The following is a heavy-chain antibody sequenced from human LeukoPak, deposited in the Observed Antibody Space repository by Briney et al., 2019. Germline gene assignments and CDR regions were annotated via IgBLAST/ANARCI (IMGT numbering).Heavy chain of an antibody. CDR1: GYTFTGYY. V-gene: IGHV1-2*02. CDR2: INPNSGGT. Sequence: ASVKVSCKASGYTFTGYYMHWMRQAPGQGLEWMGWINPNSGGTNYAQKFQGRVTMTRDTSISTAYMELSRLRSDDTAVYHCARDRGYYDSSGYYYGGDFDYWGQGTLVTVSS. D-gene: IGHD3-22*01. J-gene: IGHJ4*02. CDR3: ARDRGYYDSSGYYYGGDFDY.